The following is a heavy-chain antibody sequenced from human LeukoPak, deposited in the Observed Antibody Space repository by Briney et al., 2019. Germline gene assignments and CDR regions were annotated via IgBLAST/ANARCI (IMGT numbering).Heavy chain of an antibody. J-gene: IGHJ4*02. Sequence: PGGSLRLSCAVSGITFSSYWINWVRQAPGKGPEWVASINPDGSEHYYVDSVKGRFTISRDNAKDSLYLQMSSLRVEDTAVYFCVRGRPYWGQGTLVTVSS. V-gene: IGHV3-7*05. CDR1: GITFSSYW. CDR2: INPDGSEH. CDR3: VRGRPY.